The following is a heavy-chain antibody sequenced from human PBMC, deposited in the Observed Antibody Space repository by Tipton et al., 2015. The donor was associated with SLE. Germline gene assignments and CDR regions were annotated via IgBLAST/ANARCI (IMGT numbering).Heavy chain of an antibody. CDR1: GGSISSDGYY. CDR3: VRHPASYPSFDS. V-gene: IGHV4-31*03. CDR2: IYGNGDT. J-gene: IGHJ5*01. Sequence: TLSLTCTVSGGSISSDGYYWSWIRQHPGKGLEWIAYIYGNGDTFYNPSLKSRLSISLDTSKNQFSLKLKSVTAADTAVYFCVRHPASYPSFDSWGQGTVVTVSS.